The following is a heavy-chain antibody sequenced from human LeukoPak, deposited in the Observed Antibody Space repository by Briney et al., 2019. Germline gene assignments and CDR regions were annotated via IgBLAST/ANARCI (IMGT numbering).Heavy chain of an antibody. J-gene: IGHJ5*02. D-gene: IGHD6-6*01. V-gene: IGHV4-61*10. CDR2: IYYSGST. CDR3: ARDLVGEQLGPPYWFDP. Sequence: SETLSLTCTVSGGSISSGSYYWSWIRQPAGKGLEWIGYIYYSGSTNYNPSLKSRVTISVDTSKNQFSLKLSSVTAADTAVYYCARDLVGEQLGPPYWFDPWGQGTLVTVSS. CDR1: GGSISSGSYY.